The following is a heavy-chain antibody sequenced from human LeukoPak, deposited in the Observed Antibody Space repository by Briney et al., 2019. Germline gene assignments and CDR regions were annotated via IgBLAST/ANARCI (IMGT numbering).Heavy chain of an antibody. CDR1: GGSFSGYY. CDR2: INHSGST. V-gene: IGHV4-34*01. Sequence: SETLSLTCAVYGGSFSGYYWSWIRQPPGKGLEWIGEINHSGSTNYNPSLKSRVTISVDTSKNQFSLKLSSVTAADTAVYYCARELRDSSGGYWGQGTLVTVSS. D-gene: IGHD3-22*01. J-gene: IGHJ4*02. CDR3: ARELRDSSGGY.